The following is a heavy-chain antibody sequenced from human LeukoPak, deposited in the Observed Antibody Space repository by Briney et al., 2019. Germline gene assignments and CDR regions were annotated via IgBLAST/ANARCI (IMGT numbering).Heavy chain of an antibody. V-gene: IGHV3-53*01. CDR3: ARSIAAAGTHPYYFDF. Sequence: PSETLSLTCAVYGGSFSGYYWSWVRQAPGKGLEWVAVIYSDGRTYYADSVKGRFTISRDNSKNTLYLQMNSQRAEDTAVYYCARSIAAAGTHPYYFDFWGQGTLVTVSS. CDR2: IYSDGRT. J-gene: IGHJ4*02. D-gene: IGHD6-13*01. CDR1: GGSFSGYY.